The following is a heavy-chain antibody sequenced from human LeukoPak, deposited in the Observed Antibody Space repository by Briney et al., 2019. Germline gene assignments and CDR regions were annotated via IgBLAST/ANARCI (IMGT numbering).Heavy chain of an antibody. CDR3: ARGRSGTGYYFDY. V-gene: IGHV3-30-3*01. CDR1: GFTFSSYA. CDR2: ISYDGSNK. J-gene: IGHJ4*02. D-gene: IGHD3/OR15-3a*01. Sequence: PGGSLRLSCAASGFTFSSYAMHWVRQAPGKGLEWVAVISYDGSNKYYADPVKGRFTISRDNSKNMMYLQMNSLRAEDTAVYYCARGRSGTGYYFDYWGQGTLVTVSS.